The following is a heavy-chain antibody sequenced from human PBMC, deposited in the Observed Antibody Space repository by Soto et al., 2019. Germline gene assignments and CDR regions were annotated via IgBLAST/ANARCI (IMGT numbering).Heavy chain of an antibody. D-gene: IGHD3-10*01. V-gene: IGHV5-51*01. CDR1: GYSFTTYW. CDR2: IHPGDSDT. CDR3: ARVWVRGLSPTSDGFAI. J-gene: IGHJ3*02. Sequence: PGESLKISCKGSGYSFTTYWIGWVRQMPGKGLEWMGIIHPGDSDTRYSPSFQGQVTISANMSIDTAYLQWSSLKASDTAMYYCARVWVRGLSPTSDGFAIWGQGTMVTVSS.